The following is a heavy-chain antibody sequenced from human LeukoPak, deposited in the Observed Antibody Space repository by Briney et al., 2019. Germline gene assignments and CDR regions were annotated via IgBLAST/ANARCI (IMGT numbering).Heavy chain of an antibody. Sequence: SETLSLTCTVSGGSISSNSYYWGWIRQPPGKGLEWIGSIYYSGSTYHNPSLKSRVTISVDTSKNQFSLKLSSVTAADTAVYYCARGGRKSGSPGISGRPFDYWGQGTLVTVSS. V-gene: IGHV4-39*07. CDR3: ARGGRKSGSPGISGRPFDY. CDR2: IYYSGST. J-gene: IGHJ4*02. CDR1: GGSISSNSYY. D-gene: IGHD3-22*01.